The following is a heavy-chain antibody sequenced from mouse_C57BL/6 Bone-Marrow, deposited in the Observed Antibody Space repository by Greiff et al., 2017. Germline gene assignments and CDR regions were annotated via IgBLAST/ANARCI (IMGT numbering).Heavy chain of an antibody. CDR1: GFNIKDDY. D-gene: IGHD2-4*01. J-gene: IGHJ3*02. CDR2: IDPENGDT. Sequence: EVQLVESGAELVRPGASVKLSCTASGFNIKDDYMHWVKQRPEQGLEWIGWIDPENGDTEYASKFQGKATITADTSSNTAYLQLSSLTSEDTAVYYCTTYDYDGGWGQGTLVTVSA. CDR3: TTYDYDGG. V-gene: IGHV14-4*01.